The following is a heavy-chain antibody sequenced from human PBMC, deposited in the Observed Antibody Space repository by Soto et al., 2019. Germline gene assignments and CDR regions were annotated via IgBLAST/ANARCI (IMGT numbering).Heavy chain of an antibody. CDR3: AREVAYCSSTSCYENPWFDP. V-gene: IGHV1-18*01. Sequence: ASVKVSCKASGYTFTSYGISWVRQAPGQGLEWMGWISAYNGNTNYAQKLQGRVTMTTDTSTSTAYMELRSLSSDDTAVYYCAREVAYCSSTSCYENPWFDPWGQGTLVTVSS. CDR2: ISAYNGNT. D-gene: IGHD2-2*01. CDR1: GYTFTSYG. J-gene: IGHJ5*02.